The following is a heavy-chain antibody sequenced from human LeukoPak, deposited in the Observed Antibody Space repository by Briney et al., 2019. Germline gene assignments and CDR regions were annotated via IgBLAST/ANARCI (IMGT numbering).Heavy chain of an antibody. V-gene: IGHV3-64D*06. CDR3: ALAPSGSYYFGPDY. CDR1: GFTFSSYA. D-gene: IGHD1-26*01. CDR2: ISSNGRNT. Sequence: GGSLRLSCSASGFTFSSYAMHWVRQAPGKGLEYVSAISSNGRNTYYADSVKGRFTISRDNSKNTLYLQVSSLRSDDTAVYYCALAPSGSYYFGPDYWGQGTLVTVSS. J-gene: IGHJ4*02.